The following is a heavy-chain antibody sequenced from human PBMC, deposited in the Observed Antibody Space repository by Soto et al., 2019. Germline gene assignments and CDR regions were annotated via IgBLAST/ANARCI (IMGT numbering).Heavy chain of an antibody. Sequence: GGSLRLSCAASGFTFSSYWMSWVRQAPGKGLEWVANIKQDGSEKYYVDSVKGRFTISRDNAKNSLYLQMNSLRAEDTAVYYCARFTHGDYHAFDIWGQGTMVTVSS. D-gene: IGHD4-17*01. CDR1: GFTFSSYW. J-gene: IGHJ3*02. CDR2: IKQDGSEK. V-gene: IGHV3-7*01. CDR3: ARFTHGDYHAFDI.